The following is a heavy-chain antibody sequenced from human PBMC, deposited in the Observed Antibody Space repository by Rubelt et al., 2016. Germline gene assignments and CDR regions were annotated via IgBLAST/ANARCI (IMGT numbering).Heavy chain of an antibody. CDR2: IIPILGIA. CDR3: ARSKAGDFGVVILLFDY. CDR1: GGTFSSYA. J-gene: IGHJ4*02. Sequence: QVQLVQSGAEVKKPGSSVKVPCKASGGTFSSYAISWVRQAPGQGLEWMGRIIPILGIANYAQKFQGRVTITADKSTSTAYMELSSLRSEDTAVYYCARSKAGDFGVVILLFDYWGQGTLVTVSS. V-gene: IGHV1-69*04. D-gene: IGHD3-3*01.